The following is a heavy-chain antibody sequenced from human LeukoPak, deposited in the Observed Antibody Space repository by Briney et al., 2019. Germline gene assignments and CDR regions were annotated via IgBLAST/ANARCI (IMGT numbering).Heavy chain of an antibody. CDR1: GDSVSSNTAA. J-gene: IGHJ4*02. CDR2: AYYRSKWYN. D-gene: IGHD6-19*01. Sequence: LSQTVSLTCAISGDSVSSNTAAWNWIRQSPSRGLEWLGRAYYRSKWYNDYTVYAVSVKSRITINPDTSKNQVSLQLNSVTPEDTAVYYCAREVAGTLAFDYWGQGTLVTVSS. V-gene: IGHV6-1*01. CDR3: AREVAGTLAFDY.